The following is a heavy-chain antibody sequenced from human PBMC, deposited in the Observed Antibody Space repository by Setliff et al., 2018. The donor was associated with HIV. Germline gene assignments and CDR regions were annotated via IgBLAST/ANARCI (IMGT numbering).Heavy chain of an antibody. CDR2: ISEDNGDT. CDR3: ARDSSFNMDV. J-gene: IGHJ6*03. V-gene: IGHV1-18*01. CDR1: GYTFTSYG. Sequence: ASVKVSCKASGYTFTSYGISWVRQAPGQGLEWMGWISEDNGDTKYAQKLQGRVTMTKDTSTSTAYMELRSLRSDDTAVYYCARDSSFNMDVWGKGTTVTVSS.